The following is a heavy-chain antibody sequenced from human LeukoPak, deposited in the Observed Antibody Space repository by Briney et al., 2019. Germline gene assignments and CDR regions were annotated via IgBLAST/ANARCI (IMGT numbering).Heavy chain of an antibody. Sequence: SQTLSLTCTVSGGSISSGSYYWSWIRQPAGKGLEWIGRIYTSGSTNYNPSLKSRVTISVDTSKNQFSLKLSSVTAADTAVYYCAREAPYYYDFPDAFDIWGQGTMVTVSS. J-gene: IGHJ3*02. CDR1: GGSISSGSYY. D-gene: IGHD3-3*01. CDR2: IYTSGST. CDR3: AREAPYYYDFPDAFDI. V-gene: IGHV4-61*02.